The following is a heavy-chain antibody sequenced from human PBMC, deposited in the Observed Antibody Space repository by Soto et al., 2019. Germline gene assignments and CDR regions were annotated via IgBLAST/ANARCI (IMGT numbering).Heavy chain of an antibody. D-gene: IGHD2-21*02. Sequence: PGGSLRLSCAASGFTFSDHYMDWVRQAPGKGLEWIGRVRNKANSYTTEYAASVRGRFTVSRDDSKNSLYLQMNSLKTEDTAMYYCVRNLASGDTYYFDYWGQGTLVTVSS. CDR3: VRNLASGDTYYFDY. CDR2: VRNKANSYTT. V-gene: IGHV3-72*01. CDR1: GFTFSDHY. J-gene: IGHJ4*02.